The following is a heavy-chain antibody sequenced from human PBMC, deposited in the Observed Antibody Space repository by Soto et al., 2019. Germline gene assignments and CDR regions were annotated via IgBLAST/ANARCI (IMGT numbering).Heavy chain of an antibody. V-gene: IGHV4-59*01. D-gene: IGHD2-21*02. CDR1: GGSISGYY. J-gene: IGHJ6*02. CDR2: IFYRGST. CDR3: ARDLWGYCGTDCYPLDV. Sequence: SETLSLTCTVSGGSISGYYWAWIRQSPGTGLEWIGYIFYRGSTTYNPSLKSRLTISVDTSKNQFSLKLNSVTAADTAVYYCARDLWGYCGTDCYPLDVWGQGTTVTVSS.